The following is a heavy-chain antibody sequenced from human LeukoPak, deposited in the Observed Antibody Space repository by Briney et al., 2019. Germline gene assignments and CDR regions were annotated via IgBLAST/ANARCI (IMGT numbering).Heavy chain of an antibody. CDR1: GGSISSSSYY. J-gene: IGHJ4*02. CDR3: ARERHYCSGGSCYSFFDY. Sequence: KPSETLSLTCTVSGGSISSSSYYWGWIRQPPGKGLEWIGSIYYSGSTYYNPSLKSRVTISVDTSKNQFSLKLSSVTAADTAVYYCARERHYCSGGSCYSFFDYWGQGTLVTVSS. D-gene: IGHD2-15*01. V-gene: IGHV4-39*07. CDR2: IYYSGST.